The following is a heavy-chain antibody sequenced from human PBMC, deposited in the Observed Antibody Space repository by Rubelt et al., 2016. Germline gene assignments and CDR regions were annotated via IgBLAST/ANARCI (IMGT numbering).Heavy chain of an antibody. D-gene: IGHD6-6*01. V-gene: IGHV4-39*07. CDR2: INFSGNT. CDR3: AGGRMAARPDTPYFDY. Sequence: QLQLQESGPGLVKPSETLSLTCTVSGGSINSRSYYWGWIRQPPGQGLEWIGGINFSGNTYYNPSLKSRVPISVDTSKNQFSLVLGAVTAADAAVYYCAGGRMAARPDTPYFDYWGRGTLVTVSS. CDR1: GGSINSRSYY. J-gene: IGHJ4*02.